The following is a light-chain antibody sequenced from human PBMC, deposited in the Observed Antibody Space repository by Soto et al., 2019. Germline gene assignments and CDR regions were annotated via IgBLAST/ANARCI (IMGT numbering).Light chain of an antibody. CDR2: AAS. V-gene: IGKV1-39*01. CDR3: QQAYSNLWT. Sequence: DIQLTQSPSSLSASVGDTVTITCLIDKQGNKYLNWYQQKSGTAPNLLIYAASTLHTGVPSRFSGRGSGTDFTLTINNLQREDFADYFCQQAYSNLWTFGQGTKVDIK. J-gene: IGKJ1*01. CDR1: KQGNKY.